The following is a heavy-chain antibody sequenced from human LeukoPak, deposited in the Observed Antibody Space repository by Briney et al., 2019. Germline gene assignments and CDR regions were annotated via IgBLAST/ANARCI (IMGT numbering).Heavy chain of an antibody. CDR1: GYSFPSYW. CDR2: IYPGDSDT. CDR3: ARRDSGYEFFDY. V-gene: IGHV5-51*01. J-gene: IGHJ4*02. Sequence: GESLKISFKGSGYSFPSYWIVWVRQMPGKGLELMGIIYPGDSDTRYSTYFQGKVKISADKSISTAYLQWSSLKASDSALYFCARRDSGYEFFDYWGQGTVVTVSS. D-gene: IGHD5-12*01.